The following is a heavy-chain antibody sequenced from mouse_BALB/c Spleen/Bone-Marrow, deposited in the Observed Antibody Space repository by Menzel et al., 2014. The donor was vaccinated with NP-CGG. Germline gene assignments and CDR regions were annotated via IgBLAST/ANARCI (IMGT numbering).Heavy chain of an antibody. D-gene: IGHD3-3*01. J-gene: IGHJ2*01. CDR2: IRNKANGSTT. Sequence: EVQLVESGGGLVQPGGSLRLSCTTSGFTFTDYYVSWVRQPPGKVLEWLGFIRNKANGSTTEYSASVKARFTISRDKSQHILYLQMNTLRAEDSPTYSCARDNGHLDYWAQGTTLTVSS. CDR1: GFTFTDYY. V-gene: IGHV7-3*02. CDR3: ARDNGHLDY.